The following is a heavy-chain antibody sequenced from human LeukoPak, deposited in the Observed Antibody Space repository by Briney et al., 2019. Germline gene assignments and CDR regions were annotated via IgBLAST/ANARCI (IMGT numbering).Heavy chain of an antibody. CDR2: IYSGDTT. CDR1: GFTVSSNS. Sequence: GGSLRLSCAASGFTVSSNSLSWVRQAPGKGLEWVSVIYSGDTTYYADSVRGRFTISRDNPKNTLYLQMNSLRAEDTAVYYCATDSSGRPFDSWGQGTLVTVSS. D-gene: IGHD3-10*01. V-gene: IGHV3-53*01. J-gene: IGHJ4*02. CDR3: ATDSSGRPFDS.